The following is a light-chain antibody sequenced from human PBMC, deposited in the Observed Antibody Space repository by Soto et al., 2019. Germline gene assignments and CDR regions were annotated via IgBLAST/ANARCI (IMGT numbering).Light chain of an antibody. J-gene: IGKJ1*01. CDR1: QSISSW. Sequence: DIKMTQSPSTLSASVGDRVTITCRASQSISSWLAWYQQKPGKAPKPVIYDASSLESGVPSRFSGSGSGTEFTLTISSLQPDDFATYYCQQYNSHSWTFGQGTKVEIK. V-gene: IGKV1-5*01. CDR3: QQYNSHSWT. CDR2: DAS.